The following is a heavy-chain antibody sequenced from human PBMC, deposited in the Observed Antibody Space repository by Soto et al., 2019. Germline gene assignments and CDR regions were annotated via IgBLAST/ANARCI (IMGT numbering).Heavy chain of an antibody. CDR1: GGSISSYY. CDR2: IYHSGST. D-gene: IGHD3-3*01. V-gene: IGHV4-59*01. J-gene: IGHJ5*02. CDR3: AREATIFGVLISPRWFDP. Sequence: PSETLSLTCTVSGGSISSYYWSWIRQPPGKGLEWIGYIYHSGSTNYNPSLRSRVTMSLDTSKNQFSLKLRSATAADAAVYYCAREATIFGVLISPRWFDPWGQGTLVTVSS.